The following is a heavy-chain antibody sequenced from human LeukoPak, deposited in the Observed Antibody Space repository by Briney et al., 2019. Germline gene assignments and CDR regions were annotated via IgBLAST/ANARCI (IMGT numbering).Heavy chain of an antibody. CDR2: INSDGSST. CDR1: GFTFSSYW. Sequence: GGSLRLSCAASGFTFSSYWMHWVRQAPGKGLVWVSRINSDGSSTSYADSVKGRFTISRDNAKNTLYLHMNSLRAEDTAVYYCARGLDPGIAVAPGYWGQGTLSPSPQ. V-gene: IGHV3-74*01. CDR3: ARGLDPGIAVAPGY. D-gene: IGHD6-19*01. J-gene: IGHJ4*02.